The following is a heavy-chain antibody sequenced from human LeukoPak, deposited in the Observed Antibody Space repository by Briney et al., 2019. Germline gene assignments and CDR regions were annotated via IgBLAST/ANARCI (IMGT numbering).Heavy chain of an antibody. CDR3: ATDPWADYLDY. Sequence: ASVTVSCKVSGYTLTELSMHWVRQAPGKGLEWMGGFDPEDGETIYAQKFQGRVTITEDTSTGTAYMELSSLRSEDTAVYYCATDPWADYLDYWGQGTLVTVSS. J-gene: IGHJ4*02. D-gene: IGHD7-27*01. CDR2: FDPEDGET. CDR1: GYTLTELS. V-gene: IGHV1-24*01.